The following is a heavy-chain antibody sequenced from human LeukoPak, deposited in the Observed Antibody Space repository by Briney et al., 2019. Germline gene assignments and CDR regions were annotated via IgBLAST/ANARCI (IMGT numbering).Heavy chain of an antibody. D-gene: IGHD7-27*01. CDR3: ARENSNWGSDY. CDR1: GFTFSSYW. V-gene: IGHV3-74*01. Sequence: GGSLRLSGAASGFTFSSYWMHWVRQAPGKGLVWVSRINSDGSSTSYADSVKGRFTISRDNAKNTLYLQMNSLRAEDTAVYYCARENSNWGSDYWGQGTLVTVSS. CDR2: INSDGSST. J-gene: IGHJ4*02.